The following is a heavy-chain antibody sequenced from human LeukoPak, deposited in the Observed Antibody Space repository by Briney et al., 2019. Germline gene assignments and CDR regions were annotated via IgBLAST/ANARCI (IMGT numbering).Heavy chain of an antibody. D-gene: IGHD3-10*01. CDR2: INPNSGAT. J-gene: IGHJ4*02. CDR1: GYTFTGYY. Sequence: GASVKVSCKASGYTFTGYYMHWVRQAPGQRLEWMGWINPNSGATNYAQKFQGRVTVTRDTSINTAYMELSRLRSDDTAVYYCAREPPRGRGSYYFDYWGQGTLVTVSS. V-gene: IGHV1-2*02. CDR3: AREPPRGRGSYYFDY.